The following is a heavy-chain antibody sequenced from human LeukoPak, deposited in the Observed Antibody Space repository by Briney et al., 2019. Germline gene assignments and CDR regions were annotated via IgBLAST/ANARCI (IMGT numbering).Heavy chain of an antibody. Sequence: SETLSLTCTVSGGSISSYYWSWIRQPAGKGLEWIGRIYTSGSTNYNPSLKSRVTISVDTSKNQFSLKLSSVTAADTAVYYCARHAEYYYYYYMDVWGKGTTVTVSS. V-gene: IGHV4-4*07. J-gene: IGHJ6*03. CDR2: IYTSGST. CDR3: ARHAEYYYYYYMDV. CDR1: GGSISSYY.